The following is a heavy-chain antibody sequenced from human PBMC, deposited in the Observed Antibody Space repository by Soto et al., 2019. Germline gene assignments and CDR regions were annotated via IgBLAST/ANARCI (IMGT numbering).Heavy chain of an antibody. CDR1: GFTFSSYS. V-gene: IGHV3-21*01. D-gene: IGHD4-4*01. J-gene: IGHJ4*02. CDR2: ISSSSTYI. Sequence: EVQLVESGGGLVKPGGSLRLSCAASGFTFSSYSMNWVRQAPGKGLGWVSSISSSSTYIYYADSVKGRFTISRDNAKNSLYLQMNSLRAEDTAVYYCARSYSNYVFDYWGQGTLVTVSS. CDR3: ARSYSNYVFDY.